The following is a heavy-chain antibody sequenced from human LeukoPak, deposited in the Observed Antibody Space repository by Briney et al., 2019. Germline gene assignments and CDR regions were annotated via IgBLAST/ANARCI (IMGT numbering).Heavy chain of an antibody. CDR3: VSMVTSTTFAFDF. CDR2: TFYRSKWYN. CDR1: GDSVSSNSAT. J-gene: IGHJ4*02. V-gene: IGHV6-1*01. D-gene: IGHD2/OR15-2a*01. Sequence: SQTLSLTCVISGDSVSSNSATWNWIRQSPSRGLEWLGRTFYRSKWYNDYAVSVKSRISINPDTSKNQFSLQLNSVTPEDTAVYFCVSMVTSTTFAFDFWDQGTLVTVSS.